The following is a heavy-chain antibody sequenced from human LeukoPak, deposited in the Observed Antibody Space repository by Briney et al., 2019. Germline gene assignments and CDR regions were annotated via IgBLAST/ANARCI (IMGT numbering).Heavy chain of an antibody. Sequence: PGGSLRLSCAASGFTFSNYAPTWVRQAPGKGLEWVSAISASGGSTYYADSVKGRFTISRDNSKNTLSLQMNSLRAEDTAIYYCVKGLGTVAGPFDYWGQGALVTVSS. D-gene: IGHD6-19*01. J-gene: IGHJ4*02. CDR3: VKGLGTVAGPFDY. CDR1: GFTFSNYA. CDR2: ISASGGST. V-gene: IGHV3-23*01.